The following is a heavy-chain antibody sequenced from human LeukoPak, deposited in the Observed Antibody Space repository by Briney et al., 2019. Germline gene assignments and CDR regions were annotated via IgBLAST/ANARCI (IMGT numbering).Heavy chain of an antibody. J-gene: IGHJ4*02. CDR3: ARGGLTIAESTTSWYLDY. CDR2: TWYDGSNK. CDR1: GFTFSSSN. Sequence: GGSLRLSCPASGFTFSSSNMNWVRQAQGKGLEWVALTWYDGSNKNYADSVKGRFTISRDNSKNTLYLQMNSLRGEDTGVYYCARGGLTIAESTTSWYLDYWGQGTLVTVSS. D-gene: IGHD1-26*01. V-gene: IGHV3-33*08.